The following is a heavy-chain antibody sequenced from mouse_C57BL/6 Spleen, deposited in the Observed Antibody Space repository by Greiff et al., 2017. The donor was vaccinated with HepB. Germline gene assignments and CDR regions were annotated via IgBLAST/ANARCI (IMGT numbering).Heavy chain of an antibody. D-gene: IGHD2-12*01. CDR2: IDPSDSYT. J-gene: IGHJ2*01. V-gene: IGHV1-59*01. CDR3: ARSRYDEGGFDY. Sequence: VQLQQPGAELVRPGTSVKLSCKASGYTFTSYWMHWVKQRPGQGLEWIGVIDPSDSYTNYNQKFKGKATLTVDTSSSTAYMQLSSLTSEDSAVYYCARSRYDEGGFDYWGQGTTLTVSS. CDR1: GYTFTSYW.